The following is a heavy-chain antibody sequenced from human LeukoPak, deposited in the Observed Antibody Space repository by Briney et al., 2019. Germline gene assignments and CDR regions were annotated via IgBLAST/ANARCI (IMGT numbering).Heavy chain of an antibody. Sequence: GGSLRLSCAASGFTFSSYAMQWVRQAPGKGLEWVAVISYDGSNKYYADSVKGRFTISRDNSKNTLYLQMNSLRAEDTAVYYCARDSPHSGSYSDYWGQGTLVTVSS. J-gene: IGHJ4*02. V-gene: IGHV3-30-3*01. CDR3: ARDSPHSGSYSDY. D-gene: IGHD1-26*01. CDR2: ISYDGSNK. CDR1: GFTFSSYA.